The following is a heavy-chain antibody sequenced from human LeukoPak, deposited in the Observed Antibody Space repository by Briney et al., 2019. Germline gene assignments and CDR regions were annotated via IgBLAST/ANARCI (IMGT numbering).Heavy chain of an antibody. Sequence: SVKVSCKASGYTFTSYGISWVRQAPGPGLEWMGWISAYNGNTNYAQKLQGRVTMTTDTSTSTAYMELRSLRSDDTAVYYCARDQLLYYYYGMDVWGQGTTVTVSS. CDR3: ARDQLLYYYYGMDV. V-gene: IGHV1-18*01. D-gene: IGHD2/OR15-2a*01. CDR2: ISAYNGNT. J-gene: IGHJ6*02. CDR1: GYTFTSYG.